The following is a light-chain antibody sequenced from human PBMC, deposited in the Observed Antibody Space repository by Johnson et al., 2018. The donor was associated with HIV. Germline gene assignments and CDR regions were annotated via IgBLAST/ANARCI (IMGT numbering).Light chain of an antibody. CDR2: DDY. Sequence: QSVLTQPPSVSAAPGQKVTISCSGSSSNIGNNYVSWYQQLPGTAPKLLIYDDYKRPSGIPDRFSGSKSGTSATLGITGLQTGDEADYYCGTWDSSLSYVFGTGTKVTV. J-gene: IGLJ1*01. CDR1: SSNIGNNY. CDR3: GTWDSSLSYV. V-gene: IGLV1-51*01.